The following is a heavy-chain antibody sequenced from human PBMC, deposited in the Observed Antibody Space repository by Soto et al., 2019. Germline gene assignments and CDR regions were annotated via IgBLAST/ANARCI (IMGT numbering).Heavy chain of an antibody. Sequence: SVKVSWKTSGGAFSRYAVSWVRQAPGQGLEWMGGIIPIFGTANYAQKFQGRVTITADESTSTAYMELSSLRSEDTAVYYCARGRHSSSSYYYGMDVWGQGTTVTVSS. CDR1: GGAFSRYA. V-gene: IGHV1-69*13. CDR2: IIPIFGTA. CDR3: ARGRHSSSSYYYGMDV. J-gene: IGHJ6*02. D-gene: IGHD6-13*01.